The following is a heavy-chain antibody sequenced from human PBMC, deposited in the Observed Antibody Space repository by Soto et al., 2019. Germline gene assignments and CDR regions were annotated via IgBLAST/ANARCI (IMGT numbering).Heavy chain of an antibody. CDR2: ISSSGSTI. J-gene: IGHJ4*02. D-gene: IGHD2-2*01. CDR3: ARAWDIVVVPAASLFDY. Sequence: LSLTCAASGFTFSDYYMSWIRQAPGKGLEWVSYISSSGSTIYYADSVKGRFTISRDNAKNSLYLQMNSLRAEDTAVYYCARAWDIVVVPAASLFDYWGQGTLVTVSS. CDR1: GFTFSDYY. V-gene: IGHV3-11*01.